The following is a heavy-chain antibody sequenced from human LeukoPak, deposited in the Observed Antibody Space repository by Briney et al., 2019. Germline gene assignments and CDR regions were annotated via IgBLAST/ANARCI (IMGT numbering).Heavy chain of an antibody. CDR1: GHTFTGYY. V-gene: IGHV1-2*02. CDR2: INPNSGGT. Sequence: GASVKVSCKASGHTFTGYYMHWVRQAPGQGLEWMGWINPNSGGTNYAQKFQGRVTMTRDTSISTAYMELSRLRSDDTAVYYCARARPRRDGYNLRGGGTRFDYWGQGTLVTVSS. J-gene: IGHJ4*02. D-gene: IGHD5-24*01. CDR3: ARARPRRDGYNLRGGGTRFDY.